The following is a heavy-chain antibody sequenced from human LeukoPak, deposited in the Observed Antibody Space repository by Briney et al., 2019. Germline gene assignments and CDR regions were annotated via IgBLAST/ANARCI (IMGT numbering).Heavy chain of an antibody. CDR2: INHTGNT. V-gene: IGHV4-34*01. CDR1: GGSFTGYY. D-gene: IGHD4-23*01. CDR3: ARITGYGGGSLRY. Sequence: SETLSLTCSVDGGSFTGYYWTWIRQPPGKGLEWIGEINHTGNTNYNPSLKRRVTLSIDMSKKQFSLHLTSLTAADTAVYYCARITGYGGGSLRYWGQGTLVAISS. J-gene: IGHJ4*02.